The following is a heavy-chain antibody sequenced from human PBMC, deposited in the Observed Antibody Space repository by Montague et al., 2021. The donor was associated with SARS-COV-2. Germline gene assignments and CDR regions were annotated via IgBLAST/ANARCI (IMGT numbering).Heavy chain of an antibody. D-gene: IGHD5-24*01. Sequence: SETLSLTCTVSGGSISRYFLYWIRQPPGKRPERIGYVHNSGNTNYKHSPKSRVTISVDTSTNQFSLRLNSVTAADTAIYYCAYTASRDGYNWPLALDHWGQGTLVTVSS. CDR2: VHNSGNT. CDR1: GGSISRYF. V-gene: IGHV4-59*01. CDR3: AYTASRDGYNWPLALDH. J-gene: IGHJ4*02.